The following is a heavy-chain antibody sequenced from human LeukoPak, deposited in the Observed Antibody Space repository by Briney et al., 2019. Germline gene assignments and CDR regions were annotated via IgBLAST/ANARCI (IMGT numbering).Heavy chain of an antibody. V-gene: IGHV3-30*18. Sequence: GGSLRLSCAASGFTFSIHGMHWVRQAPGKGLEWVAVISYDGSNKYYADSVKGRFTISRDNSKNTLYLQMNNLRPEDTAMYYCAKEGSSGWYGDYWGQGTLVTVSS. D-gene: IGHD6-19*01. J-gene: IGHJ4*02. CDR3: AKEGSSGWYGDY. CDR1: GFTFSIHG. CDR2: ISYDGSNK.